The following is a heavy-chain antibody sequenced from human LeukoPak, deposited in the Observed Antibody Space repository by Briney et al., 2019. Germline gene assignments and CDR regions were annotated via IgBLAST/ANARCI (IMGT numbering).Heavy chain of an antibody. Sequence: ASDTLSLTCAVSRYSISSGYYWGWIRQPPGKGLEWIGSIYHSGSTYYNPSLKSRVTISVDTSKNQFSLKLSSVTAADTAVYYCARWYSSSGYFDYWGQGTLVTVSP. J-gene: IGHJ4*02. D-gene: IGHD6-6*01. CDR1: RYSISSGYY. CDR3: ARWYSSSGYFDY. V-gene: IGHV4-38-2*01. CDR2: IYHSGST.